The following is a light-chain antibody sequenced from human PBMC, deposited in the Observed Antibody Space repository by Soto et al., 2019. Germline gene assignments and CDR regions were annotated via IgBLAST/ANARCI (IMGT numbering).Light chain of an antibody. V-gene: IGKV3-20*01. CDR2: GAS. Sequence: VVLTQSPATLSLSPGEPATLSCRASRDVYINALAWYQQKPGRTPTLLIYGASTRATGIPDRFSATGSGTEFSLTISSLEPEDFAVYYCQQYVSSPWAFGQGTKVEI. J-gene: IGKJ1*01. CDR1: RDVYINA. CDR3: QQYVSSPWA.